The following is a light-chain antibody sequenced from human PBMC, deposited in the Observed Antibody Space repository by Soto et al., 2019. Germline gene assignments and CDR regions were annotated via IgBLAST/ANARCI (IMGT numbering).Light chain of an antibody. J-gene: IGKJ2*01. Sequence: EIVLTQSPGTLSLSPGERATIYCRASQSVSSSYLAWYQQKPGQAPRLLIYGASSRATGIPDRFSGSGSGTDFTLTISRLEPEDFAVYYCQQYGSSPYTFGQGTKVDIK. CDR2: GAS. CDR1: QSVSSSY. CDR3: QQYGSSPYT. V-gene: IGKV3-20*01.